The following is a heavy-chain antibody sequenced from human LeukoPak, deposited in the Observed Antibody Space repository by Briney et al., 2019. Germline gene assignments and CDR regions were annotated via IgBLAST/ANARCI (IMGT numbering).Heavy chain of an antibody. CDR2: ISGSGGST. D-gene: IGHD1-14*01. Sequence: GGSLRLSCAASGFTLSNYAMSWVRQAPGKGLEWVSGISGSGGSTYYADSVKGRFTISRDNSKNTLDLQMNSLRVEDTAVYFCARSKPTDYYYNGMDVWGQGTTVTVSS. CDR3: ARSKPTDYYYNGMDV. J-gene: IGHJ6*02. CDR1: GFTLSNYA. V-gene: IGHV3-23*01.